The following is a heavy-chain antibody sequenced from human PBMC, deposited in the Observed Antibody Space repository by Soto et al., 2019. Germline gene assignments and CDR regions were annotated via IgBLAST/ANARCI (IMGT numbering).Heavy chain of an antibody. J-gene: IGHJ6*02. CDR2: IWYDGSNK. CDR1: GFTFSSYG. V-gene: IGHV3-33*01. CDR3: VRDRSVDYDFWSGYPYYGMDV. D-gene: IGHD3-3*01. Sequence: QVQLVESGGGVVQPGRSLRLSCAASGFTFSSYGMHWVRQAPGKGLEWVAVIWYDGSNKYYADSVKGRFTISRDNSKNTLYLQMNSLRAEDTAVYYCVRDRSVDYDFWSGYPYYGMDVWGQGTTVTVSS.